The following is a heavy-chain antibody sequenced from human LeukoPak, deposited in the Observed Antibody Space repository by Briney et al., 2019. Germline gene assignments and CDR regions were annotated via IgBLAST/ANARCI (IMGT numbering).Heavy chain of an antibody. Sequence: PSETLSLTCTVSGGSISSGNYYWSWIRQPAGKGLEWIGHIYTSGSTNYNPSLKSRVTISVDTSKNQFSLKLSSLTAEDTSVYYCAREGYDSLWGQGTLVTVSS. CDR2: IYTSGST. V-gene: IGHV4-61*09. CDR3: AREGYDSL. J-gene: IGHJ4*02. D-gene: IGHD5-12*01. CDR1: GGSISSGNYY.